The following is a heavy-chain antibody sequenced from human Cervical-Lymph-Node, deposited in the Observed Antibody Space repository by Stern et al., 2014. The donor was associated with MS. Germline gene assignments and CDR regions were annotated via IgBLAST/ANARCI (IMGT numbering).Heavy chain of an antibody. CDR2: ISPMFGRA. J-gene: IGHJ4*02. CDR3: ARERDNSYAFDS. D-gene: IGHD3-16*01. V-gene: IGHV1-69*01. CDR1: GGTFSTSV. Sequence: VQLVESGAEMRKPGSSVRVSCKASGGTFSTSVISWLRQAPGPGLEWMGGISPMFGRANYAQKFQGSVTITADESTSTVYMGPTSLRSEDTGVYYCARERDNSYAFDSWGQGTLFTVSS.